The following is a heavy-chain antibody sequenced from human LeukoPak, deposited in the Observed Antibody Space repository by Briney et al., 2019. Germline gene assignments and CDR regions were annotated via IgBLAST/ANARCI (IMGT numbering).Heavy chain of an antibody. CDR1: GGTFSSYA. CDR3: ARDRFSTIGFLEWSDYYYMDV. D-gene: IGHD3-3*02. CDR2: INPSGGST. V-gene: IGHV1-46*01. J-gene: IGHJ6*03. Sequence: ASVKVSCKASGGTFSSYAISWVRQAPGQGLEWMGIINPSGGSTSYAQKFQGRVTMTRDTSTSTVYMELSSLRSEDTAVYYCARDRFSTIGFLEWSDYYYMDVWGKGTTVTVSS.